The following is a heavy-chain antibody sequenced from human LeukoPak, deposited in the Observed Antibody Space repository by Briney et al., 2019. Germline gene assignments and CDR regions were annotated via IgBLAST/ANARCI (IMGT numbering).Heavy chain of an antibody. J-gene: IGHJ4*02. Sequence: SETLSLTCTVSGGSNSNAYWTWVQQPPGKGLEWIGYIFATGTTEYNPSLKSRVTMSIDPSQSHFSLRLTSVTAADTAVYFCARDSGYCDTTSCSDFLDYWGQGTLVTVSS. CDR1: GGSNSNAY. CDR3: ARDSGYCDTTSCSDFLDY. V-gene: IGHV4-59*01. D-gene: IGHD2-2*01. CDR2: IFATGTT.